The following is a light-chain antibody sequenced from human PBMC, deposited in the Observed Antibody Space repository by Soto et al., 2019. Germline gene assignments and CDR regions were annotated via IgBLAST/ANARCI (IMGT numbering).Light chain of an antibody. J-gene: IGLJ2*01. CDR3: TSYAGDSNLV. Sequence: QSALTQPPSASGSLGQSVTISCTGTSSDVGGYNYVSWYQQHPGKAPKLVIYEVSKRPSGVPDRFSGSKSGNTASLTVSGLQAEDEADYYCTSYAGDSNLVFGGGTKLTVL. V-gene: IGLV2-8*01. CDR1: SSDVGGYNY. CDR2: EVS.